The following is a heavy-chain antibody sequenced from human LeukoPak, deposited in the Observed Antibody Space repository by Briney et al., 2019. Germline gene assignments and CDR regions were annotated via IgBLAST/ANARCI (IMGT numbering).Heavy chain of an antibody. Sequence: SETLSLTCAVYGGSFSGYYWSWIRQPPGKGLEWIGEINHSGSTNYNPSLKSRVTILVDTSKNQFSLKLSSVTAADTAVYYCARAPSSSSAYFDYWGQGTLVTVSS. CDR2: INHSGST. D-gene: IGHD6-6*01. CDR1: GGSFSGYY. J-gene: IGHJ4*02. CDR3: ARAPSSSSAYFDY. V-gene: IGHV4-34*01.